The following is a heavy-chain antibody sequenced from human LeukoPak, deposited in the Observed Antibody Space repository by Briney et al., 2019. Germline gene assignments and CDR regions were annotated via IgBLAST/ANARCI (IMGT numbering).Heavy chain of an antibody. CDR2: ISGSGGST. CDR1: GFTFNTYT. D-gene: IGHD2-21*02. Sequence: GGSLRLSCAASGFTFNTYTMNWVRQAPGKGLEWVSAISGSGGSTYYADSVKGRFTISRDNSKNTLYLQMNSLRAEDTAVYYCAKDCGFGGDCFAFDYWGQGTLVTVSS. CDR3: AKDCGFGGDCFAFDY. J-gene: IGHJ4*02. V-gene: IGHV3-23*01.